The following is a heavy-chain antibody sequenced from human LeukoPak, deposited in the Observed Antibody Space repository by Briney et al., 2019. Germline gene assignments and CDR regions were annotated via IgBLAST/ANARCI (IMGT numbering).Heavy chain of an antibody. CDR2: ISAYNGNT. Sequence: ASVKVSCKASGYTFTSYGISWVRQAPGQGLEWMGWISAYNGNTNYAQKLQGRVTMTTDTSTSTAYMELRSLRSDDTAVYYCARDGRYFDWLLSRTINFDYWGQGTLVTVSS. CDR3: ARDGRYFDWLLSRTINFDY. V-gene: IGHV1-18*01. J-gene: IGHJ4*02. CDR1: GYTFTSYG. D-gene: IGHD3-9*01.